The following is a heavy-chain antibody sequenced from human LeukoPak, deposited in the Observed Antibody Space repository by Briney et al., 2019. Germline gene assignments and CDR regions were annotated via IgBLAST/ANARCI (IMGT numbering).Heavy chain of an antibody. Sequence: GGSLRLSCAASGFTFSSYAMSWVRQAPGKGLEWVSAISGSGGSTYYADSVKGRFTISRDNSKNTLYLQMNSLRAEDTAVYYCAKGGTRSYYDFWSGQYYYYYGMDVWGQGTTVTVSS. CDR2: ISGSGGST. CDR1: GFTFSSYA. CDR3: AKGGTRSYYDFWSGQYYYYYGMDV. J-gene: IGHJ6*02. D-gene: IGHD3-3*01. V-gene: IGHV3-23*01.